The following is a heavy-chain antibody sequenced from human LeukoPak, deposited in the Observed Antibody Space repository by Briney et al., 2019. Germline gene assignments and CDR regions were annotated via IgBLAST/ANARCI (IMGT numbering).Heavy chain of an antibody. CDR2: IISSSSYI. D-gene: IGHD2-21*01. CDR3: ARDRGYCGGDCYPEHNAFDI. V-gene: IGHV3-21*01. CDR1: AVTFSSYS. Sequence: GGSLRLSCAACAVTFSSYSMNWVRQAPGRGLEWVSSIISSSSYIYYADSVKGRFTSSRDTAKNSLYLQMNSLRAEDTAVYYCARDRGYCGGDCYPEHNAFDIWGQGTMVTVSS. J-gene: IGHJ3*02.